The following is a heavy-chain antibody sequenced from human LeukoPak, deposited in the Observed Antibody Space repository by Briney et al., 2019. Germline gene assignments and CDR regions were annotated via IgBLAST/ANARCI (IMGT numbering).Heavy chain of an antibody. Sequence: SETLSLTCAVSGGSISSGGYYWSWIRQPPGKGLEWIVYIYHSGSTYYNPSLKSRVTVSVDRSKNQFSLKLSSVTAADTAVYYCARVPLYDSSGYYPWRYYYMDVWGKGTTVTVSS. CDR1: GGSISSGGYY. V-gene: IGHV4-30-2*01. CDR2: IYHSGST. J-gene: IGHJ6*03. D-gene: IGHD3-22*01. CDR3: ARVPLYDSSGYYPWRYYYMDV.